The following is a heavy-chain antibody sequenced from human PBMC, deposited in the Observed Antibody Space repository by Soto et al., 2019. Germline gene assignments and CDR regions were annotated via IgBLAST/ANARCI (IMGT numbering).Heavy chain of an antibody. D-gene: IGHD1-26*01. CDR2: INPDGSAT. CDR3: ARGGAMGVDY. CDR1: GFTFSSYW. J-gene: IGHJ4*02. Sequence: PGGSLRLSCAASGFTFSSYWMHWVRQAPGKGLVWVSRINPDGSATNYADSVKGRLTVSRDNAKNTVYLHVNTLRDEDTAVYYCARGGAMGVDYWGQGTLVTVSS. V-gene: IGHV3-74*01.